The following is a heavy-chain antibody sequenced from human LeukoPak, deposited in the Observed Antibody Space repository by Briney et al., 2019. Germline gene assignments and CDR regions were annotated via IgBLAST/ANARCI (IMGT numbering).Heavy chain of an antibody. CDR3: ARLSYSSGWYGAGYYYYGMDV. Sequence: PSETLSLTCTVSGGSISSYYWSWIRQPPGKGLEWIGYIYYSGSTNYNPSLKSRVTISVDTSKNQFSLKLSSVTAADTAVYYCARLSYSSGWYGAGYYYYGMDVWGQRTTVTVSS. CDR2: IYYSGST. V-gene: IGHV4-59*01. J-gene: IGHJ6*02. D-gene: IGHD6-19*01. CDR1: GGSISSYY.